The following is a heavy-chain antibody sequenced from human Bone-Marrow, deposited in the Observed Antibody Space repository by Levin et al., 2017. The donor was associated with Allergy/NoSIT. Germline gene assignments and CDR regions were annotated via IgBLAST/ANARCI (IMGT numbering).Heavy chain of an antibody. CDR1: GYIFTNYW. Sequence: GESLKISCKTSGYIFTNYWIGWVRQMPGKGLEWMGIIRPGTSDVLYGPSFEGQVTILADTSVSTAYLQWSSLKASDTAMYYCASRAYSHADKYYFWGQGTLVTVSS. CDR3: ASRAYSHADKYYF. D-gene: IGHD2-21*01. CDR2: IRPGTSDV. J-gene: IGHJ4*02. V-gene: IGHV5-51*01.